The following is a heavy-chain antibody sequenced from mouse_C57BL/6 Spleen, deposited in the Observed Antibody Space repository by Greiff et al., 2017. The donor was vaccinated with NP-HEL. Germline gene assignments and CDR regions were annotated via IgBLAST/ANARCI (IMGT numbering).Heavy chain of an antibody. V-gene: IGHV3-6*01. CDR1: GYSISSGYY. CDR2: ISYDGSN. Sequence: EVKVEESGPGLVKPSQSLSLTCSVTGYSISSGYYWNWIRQFPGNKLEWMGYISYDGSNNYNPSLKNRISITRDTSKNQFFLKLNSVTTEDTATYYCASPSGYFDVWGTGTTVTVSS. CDR3: ASPSGYFDV. J-gene: IGHJ1*03. D-gene: IGHD3-2*02.